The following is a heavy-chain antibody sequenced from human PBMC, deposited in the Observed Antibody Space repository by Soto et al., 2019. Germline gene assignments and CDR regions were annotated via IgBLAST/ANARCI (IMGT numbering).Heavy chain of an antibody. V-gene: IGHV4-61*01. CDR2: IYYSGST. Sequence: QVQLQESGPGLVKPSVTLSLTCTVSGGSVSSGSYYWSWIRQPPGKGLEWIGYIYYSGSTNYNPSLKSRVTISVDTSKNQFSLKLSSVTAADTAVYYCARGEDSSGCFDYWGQGTLVTVSS. J-gene: IGHJ4*02. D-gene: IGHD6-19*01. CDR3: ARGEDSSGCFDY. CDR1: GGSVSSGSYY.